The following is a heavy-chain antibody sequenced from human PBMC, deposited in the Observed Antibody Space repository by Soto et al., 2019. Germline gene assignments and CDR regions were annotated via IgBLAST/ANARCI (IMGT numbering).Heavy chain of an antibody. D-gene: IGHD4-17*01. V-gene: IGHV1-8*01. Sequence: GLEWMGWMNPNSGNTGYAQKFQGRVTMTRNTSISTAYMELSSLRSEDTAVYYCARDYGDYVFGNYYYYYYMDVWGKGTTVSVSS. CDR2: MNPNSGNT. J-gene: IGHJ6*03. CDR3: ARDYGDYVFGNYYYYYYMDV.